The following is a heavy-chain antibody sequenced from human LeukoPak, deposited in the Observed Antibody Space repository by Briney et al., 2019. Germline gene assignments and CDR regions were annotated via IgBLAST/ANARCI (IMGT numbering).Heavy chain of an antibody. Sequence: GGSLRLSCAASGFTFSSYAMHWVRQAPGKGLEWGAVISYDGSNKYYADPVKGRFTISRDNSKNTLYLQMNSLRAEDTAVYYCARGRDGHQGGPYNWFDPWGQGTLVTVSS. J-gene: IGHJ5*02. CDR1: GFTFSSYA. V-gene: IGHV3-30*04. CDR2: ISYDGSNK. D-gene: IGHD5-24*01. CDR3: ARGRDGHQGGPYNWFDP.